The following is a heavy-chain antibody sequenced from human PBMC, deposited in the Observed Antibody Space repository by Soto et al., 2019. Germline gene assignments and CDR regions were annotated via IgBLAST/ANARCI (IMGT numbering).Heavy chain of an antibody. J-gene: IGHJ6*03. V-gene: IGHV4-39*01. CDR2: IYYSGST. CDR1: GGSISSSSYY. D-gene: IGHD3-3*01. Sequence: SETLSLTCTVSGGSISSSSYYWGWIRQPPGKGLEWIGSIYYSGSTYYNPSLKSRVTISVDTSKNQFSLKLSSVTAADTAVYYCARQGTMFLDRGRRDYMVVWGKGTTVNVSS. CDR3: ARQGTMFLDRGRRDYMVV.